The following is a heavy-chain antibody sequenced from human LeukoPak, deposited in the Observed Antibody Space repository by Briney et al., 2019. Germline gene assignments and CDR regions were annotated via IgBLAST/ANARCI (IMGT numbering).Heavy chain of an antibody. V-gene: IGHV3-23*01. Sequence: GGSLRLSCAASGFTFSSYAMSWVRQAPGKGLEWVSAISGSGGSTYYADSVKGRFTISRDDSKNTLYLQMNSLRAEDTAVYYCARRAGAYSHPYDYWGQGTLVTVSS. CDR2: ISGSGGST. D-gene: IGHD4/OR15-4a*01. CDR3: ARRAGAYSHPYDY. J-gene: IGHJ4*02. CDR1: GFTFSSYA.